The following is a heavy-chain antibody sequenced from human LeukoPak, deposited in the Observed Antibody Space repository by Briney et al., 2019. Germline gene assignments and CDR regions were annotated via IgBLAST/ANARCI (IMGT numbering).Heavy chain of an antibody. D-gene: IGHD6-19*01. J-gene: IGHJ6*02. CDR1: GFTFNSNA. CDR3: ARVSGSGLYYYYGMDV. Sequence: PGGSLRLSCAASGFTFNSNAIHWVRQAPGKGLKWVAVISYDGSNKYYADSVKGRFTISRDNSKNTLYLQMNSLRTEDTAVYYCARVSGSGLYYYYGMDVWGQGTTVTVSS. V-gene: IGHV3-30-3*01. CDR2: ISYDGSNK.